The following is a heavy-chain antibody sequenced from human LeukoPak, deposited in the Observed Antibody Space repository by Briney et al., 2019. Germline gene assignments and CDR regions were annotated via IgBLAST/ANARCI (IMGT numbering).Heavy chain of an antibody. Sequence: SETLSLTCAVYGGSFSGYYWSWIRQPPGKGLEWIGEINHSGSTNYNPSLKSRVTISVDTSKNQFSLKLSSVTAADTAVYYCARGRIAPLDYWGQGTLVTVSS. J-gene: IGHJ4*02. CDR2: INHSGST. CDR3: ARGRIAPLDY. D-gene: IGHD2/OR15-2a*01. V-gene: IGHV4-34*01. CDR1: GGSFSGYY.